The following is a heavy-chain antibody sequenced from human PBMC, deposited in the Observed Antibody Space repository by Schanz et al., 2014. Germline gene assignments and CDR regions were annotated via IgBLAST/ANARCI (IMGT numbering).Heavy chain of an antibody. CDR3: ARLGSPHCATSDCHHDWFGP. Sequence: QVQLQQWGAGLLKPSETLSLSCAVYSGSFSGYYWSWIRQPPGKGLEWIGEINHSGSTNYNPSLKSRVTISVETSKNQFSLKLSSVTAADTAVYYCARLGSPHCATSDCHHDWFGPWGQGTLVTVSS. V-gene: IGHV4-34*01. D-gene: IGHD1-26*01. J-gene: IGHJ5*02. CDR1: SGSFSGYY. CDR2: INHSGST.